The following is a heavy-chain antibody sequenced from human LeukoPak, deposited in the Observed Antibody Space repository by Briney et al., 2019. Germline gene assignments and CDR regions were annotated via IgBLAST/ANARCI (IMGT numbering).Heavy chain of an antibody. CDR3: TRMDGYNFDY. Sequence: GRSLRLSCTASGFTFGDYAMSWFRQGPGKRLEWVGLIRSKAYGGTTEYAASVKGRFTISRDDSKSIAYLQMNSLKTEDTAVYYCTRMDGYNFDYWGQGTLVTVSS. J-gene: IGHJ4*02. V-gene: IGHV3-49*03. CDR2: IRSKAYGGTT. CDR1: GFTFGDYA. D-gene: IGHD5-24*01.